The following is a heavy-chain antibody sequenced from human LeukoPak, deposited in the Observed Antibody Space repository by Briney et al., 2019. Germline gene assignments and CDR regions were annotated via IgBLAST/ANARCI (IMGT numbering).Heavy chain of an antibody. D-gene: IGHD1-26*01. J-gene: IGHJ4*02. V-gene: IGHV3-30*03. CDR3: ARYSGSQRGDFDY. CDR1: GFTFSSYG. Sequence: GRSLRLSCAASGFTFSSYGMHWVRQAPGKGLGWVAVISYDGSNKYYADSVKGRFTVSRDNSKNTLYLQMNSLRAEDTAVYYCARYSGSQRGDFDYWGQGTLVTVSS. CDR2: ISYDGSNK.